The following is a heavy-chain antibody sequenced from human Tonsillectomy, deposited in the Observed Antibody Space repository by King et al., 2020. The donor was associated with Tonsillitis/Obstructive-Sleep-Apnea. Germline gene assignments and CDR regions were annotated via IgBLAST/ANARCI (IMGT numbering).Heavy chain of an antibody. CDR2: IYYSGST. V-gene: IGHV4-39*01. D-gene: IGHD2-2*01. J-gene: IGHJ5*02. CDR1: GGSISSSSYY. Sequence: QLQESGPGLVKPSETLSLTCTVSGGSISSSSYYWGWIRQPPGKGLEWIGSIYYSGSTYHNPSLKSRVTISADTSKNQFSLKLNSVTAADTAVYYCARHRRYCSSTSCKYNWFDPWGQGTLVTVSS. CDR3: ARHRRYCSSTSCKYNWFDP.